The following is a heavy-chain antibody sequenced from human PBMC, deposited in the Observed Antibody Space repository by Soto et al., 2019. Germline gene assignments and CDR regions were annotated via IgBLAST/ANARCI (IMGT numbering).Heavy chain of an antibody. J-gene: IGHJ4*02. CDR1: GYTFTNFG. V-gene: IGHV1-18*01. CDR2: ISAYNGNT. Sequence: QVHLVQSGAEVKKPGASVKVSCTASGYTFTNFGISWVRQAPGQGLEWMGWISAYNGNTNYAQKFQGRVTMTTDTSTGTAYMELRSPRSEDTAVYYCARGGTPIDYGGQGTLVTVSS. CDR3: ARGGTPIDY. D-gene: IGHD3-16*01.